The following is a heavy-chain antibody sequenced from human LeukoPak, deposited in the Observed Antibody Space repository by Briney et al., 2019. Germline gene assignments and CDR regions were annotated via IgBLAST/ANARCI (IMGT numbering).Heavy chain of an antibody. CDR1: GGSISSGDYY. Sequence: SETLSLTCTVSGGSISSGDYYWSWIRQPPGKGLEWIGYIYYSGSTYYSPSLKSRVTISVDTSKNQFSLKLSSVTAADTAVYYCARRFVGATDYYYMDVWGKGTTVTVSS. D-gene: IGHD1-26*01. V-gene: IGHV4-30-4*08. CDR3: ARRFVGATDYYYMDV. CDR2: IYYSGST. J-gene: IGHJ6*03.